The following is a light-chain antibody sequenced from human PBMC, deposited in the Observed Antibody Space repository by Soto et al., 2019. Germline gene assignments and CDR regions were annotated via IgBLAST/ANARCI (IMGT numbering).Light chain of an antibody. CDR3: QQYNNWPRT. J-gene: IGKJ1*01. CDR1: QFVSTN. Sequence: EIVMTQSPDALSVSPWERATLSCRASQFVSTNLAWYQQKPGQAPRLLIYSGSIRATNIPARFSGGGSGTEFTLTISSLQSEDFAVYYCQQYNNWPRTFGQGTKVDIK. CDR2: SGS. V-gene: IGKV3-15*01.